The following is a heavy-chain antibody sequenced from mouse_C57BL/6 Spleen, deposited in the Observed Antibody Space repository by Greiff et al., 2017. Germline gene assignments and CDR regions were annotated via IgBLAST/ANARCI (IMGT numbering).Heavy chain of an antibody. CDR1: GYSITSGYY. V-gene: IGHV3-6*01. J-gene: IGHJ1*03. Sequence: VQLVESGPGLVKPSQSLSLTCSVTGYSITSGYYWNWIRQFPGNKLEWMGYISYDGSNNYNPSLKNRISITRDTSKNQFFLKLNSVTTEDTATYYCASPWDEWYFDVWGTGTTVTVSS. CDR3: ASPWDEWYFDV. D-gene: IGHD4-1*01. CDR2: ISYDGSN.